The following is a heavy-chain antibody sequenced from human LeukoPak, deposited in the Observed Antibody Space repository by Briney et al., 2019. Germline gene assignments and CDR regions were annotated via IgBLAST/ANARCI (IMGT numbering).Heavy chain of an antibody. CDR1: GGSFSGYY. CDR3: ASAPIVLVVYASGGRFDP. Sequence: SETLSLTCAVYGGSFSGYYWSWIRQPPGKGLEWIGEINHSGSTNYNPSLKSRVTISVDTSKNQFSLKLSSVTAADTAVYYCASAPIVLVVYASGGRFDPWGQGTLVTVSS. D-gene: IGHD2-8*02. J-gene: IGHJ5*02. V-gene: IGHV4-34*01. CDR2: INHSGST.